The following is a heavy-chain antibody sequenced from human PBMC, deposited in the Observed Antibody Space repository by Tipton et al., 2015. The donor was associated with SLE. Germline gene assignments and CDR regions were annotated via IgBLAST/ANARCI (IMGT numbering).Heavy chain of an antibody. CDR1: GFTFSSYA. Sequence: SLRLSCVASGFTFSSYAMSWVRQAPGKGLEWVSVIYSGGSTYYADSVKGRFTISRDNSKNTLYLQMNSLRAEDTAVYYCAKALTRYSSSSYFDYWGQGTLVTVSS. CDR3: AKALTRYSSSSYFDY. CDR2: IYSGGST. V-gene: IGHV3-23*03. D-gene: IGHD6-6*01. J-gene: IGHJ4*02.